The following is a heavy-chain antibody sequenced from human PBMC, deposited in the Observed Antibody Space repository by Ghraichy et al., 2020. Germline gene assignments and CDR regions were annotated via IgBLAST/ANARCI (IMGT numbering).Heavy chain of an antibody. CDR1: GASISRHY. CDR2: IYFGGSI. J-gene: IGHJ4*02. V-gene: IGHV4-59*08. Sequence: SETLSLTCSVSGASISRHYWTWIRQPPGKGLEWIAYIYFGGSINYNPSLKSRVTISVDTSKNQFSLRVSSVTAADTAVYYCARFYYDNSGLNIDYWGQGTLVTVSS. CDR3: ARFYYDNSGLNIDY. D-gene: IGHD3-22*01.